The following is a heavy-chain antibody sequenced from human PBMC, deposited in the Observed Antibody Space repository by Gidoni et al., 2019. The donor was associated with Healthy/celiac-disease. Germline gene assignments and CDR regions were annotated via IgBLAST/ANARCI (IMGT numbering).Heavy chain of an antibody. V-gene: IGHV3-15*01. CDR2: IKSKTDGGTT. Sequence: EVQLVESGGGLVKPGGSLRLSCAASGFPFSNAWMSWVRQAPGKGLEWVGRIKSKTDGGTTDYAAPVKGRFTISRDDSKNTLYLQMNSLKTEDTAVYYCTTGIAVADSYYFDYWGQGTLVTVSS. CDR3: TTGIAVADSYYFDY. D-gene: IGHD6-19*01. CDR1: GFPFSNAW. J-gene: IGHJ4*02.